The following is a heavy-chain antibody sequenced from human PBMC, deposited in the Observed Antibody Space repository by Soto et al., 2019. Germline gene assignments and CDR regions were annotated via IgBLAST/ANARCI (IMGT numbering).Heavy chain of an antibody. CDR1: GYSFTSYW. D-gene: IGHD6-6*01. J-gene: IGHJ3*02. Sequence: GESLKISCKGSGYSFTSYWIGWVRQMPGKGLEWMGIIYPGDSDTRYSPSFQGQVTISADNSISTAYLQWSSLKASDTAMYYGARHLRIAARAFDIWGQGTMVTVSS. CDR2: IYPGDSDT. CDR3: ARHLRIAARAFDI. V-gene: IGHV5-51*01.